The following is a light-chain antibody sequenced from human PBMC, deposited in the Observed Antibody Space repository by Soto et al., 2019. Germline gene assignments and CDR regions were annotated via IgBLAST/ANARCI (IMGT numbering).Light chain of an antibody. V-gene: IGKV3-20*01. Sequence: EIMMTQSPATLSVSPGERATLSCRASQSVSSDLAWYQEKPGQAPRLLIYAASSRATGIPDRFGGSGSGTDFTLTISRLEPEDCAVYYCQQYGGSPGTFGQGTKVDIK. CDR1: QSVSSD. CDR3: QQYGGSPGT. J-gene: IGKJ1*01. CDR2: AAS.